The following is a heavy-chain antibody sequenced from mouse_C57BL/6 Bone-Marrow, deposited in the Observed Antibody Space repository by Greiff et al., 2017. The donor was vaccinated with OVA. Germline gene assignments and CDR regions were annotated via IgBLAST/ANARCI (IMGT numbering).Heavy chain of an antibody. CDR2: ISDGGSYT. CDR1: GFTFSSYA. D-gene: IGHD2-5*01. J-gene: IGHJ2*01. Sequence: EVQRVESGGGLVKPGGSLKLSCAASGFTFSSYAMSWVRQTPEKRLEWVATISDGGSYTYYPDNVKGRFTISRDNAKNNLYLQMSHLKSEDTAMYYCARDTIVNYFDYWGQGTTLTVSS. CDR3: ARDTIVNYFDY. V-gene: IGHV5-4*01.